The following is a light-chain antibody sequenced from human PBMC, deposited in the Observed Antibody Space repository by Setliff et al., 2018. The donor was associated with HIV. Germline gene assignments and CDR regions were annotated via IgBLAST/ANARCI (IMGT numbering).Light chain of an antibody. CDR2: EVT. CDR3: SSYAGSNNYV. J-gene: IGLJ1*01. V-gene: IGLV2-8*01. Sequence: QSVLTRPPSASGSPGQSVTISCTGTSSDVGGYNYVSWYQQYPGKAPKLIIYEVTKRPSGVPDRLSGSKSGNTASLTVSGLQVEDEADYYCSSYAGSNNYVFGTGTKVTVL. CDR1: SSDVGGYNY.